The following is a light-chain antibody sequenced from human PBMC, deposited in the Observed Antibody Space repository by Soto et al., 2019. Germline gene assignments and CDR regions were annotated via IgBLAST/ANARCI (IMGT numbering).Light chain of an antibody. Sequence: QSVLTQPASVSGSPGQSITISCTGTSSDVGAYNYVSRYQQHPGKAPKLMIYEVSNRPSGVSNRFSGSKSGNTASLTISGLQAEDEADYYCGSYTGSSYVFGTGTKVTVL. V-gene: IGLV2-14*01. CDR3: GSYTGSSYV. CDR2: EVS. CDR1: SSDVGAYNY. J-gene: IGLJ1*01.